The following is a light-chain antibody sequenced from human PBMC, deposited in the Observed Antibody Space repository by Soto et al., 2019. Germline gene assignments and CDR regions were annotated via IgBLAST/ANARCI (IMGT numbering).Light chain of an antibody. CDR2: GAS. CDR3: QQFSSTPSWT. CDR1: QSVSRSD. J-gene: IGKJ1*01. Sequence: EIVLTQSPGTLSLSPGERATLSCRASQSVSRSDLAWYQQKPGQAPRLLIYGASSRATGIPDRFSGSGSGTDFTLTISRMEPEDFAVYYCQQFSSTPSWTFGQGTKV. V-gene: IGKV3-20*01.